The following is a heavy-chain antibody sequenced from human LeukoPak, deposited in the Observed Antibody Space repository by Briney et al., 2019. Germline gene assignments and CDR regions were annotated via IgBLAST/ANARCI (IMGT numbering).Heavy chain of an antibody. CDR2: INPNSGGT. Sequence: ASVKVSCKASGCTFTGYYMHWVRQAPGQGLEWMGWINPNSGGTNYAQKFQGRVTMTRDTSISTAYMELSRLRSDDTAVYYCARARGYSGYEFDYWGQGTLVTVSS. CDR1: GCTFTGYY. CDR3: ARARGYSGYEFDY. D-gene: IGHD5-12*01. V-gene: IGHV1-2*02. J-gene: IGHJ4*02.